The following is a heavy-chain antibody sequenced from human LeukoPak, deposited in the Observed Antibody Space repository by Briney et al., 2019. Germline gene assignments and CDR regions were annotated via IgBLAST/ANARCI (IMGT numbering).Heavy chain of an antibody. D-gene: IGHD3-10*01. Sequence: SETLSLTCTVSGGSIRSYYWSWIRQPPGKGLEWIGYIYYSGSTKYNPSLKSRVTISVDTSKNQFSLKLSSVTAADTAVYYCARGAPDGSGSFPFDYWGQGTLATVSS. CDR2: IYYSGST. V-gene: IGHV4-59*12. CDR3: ARGAPDGSGSFPFDY. J-gene: IGHJ4*02. CDR1: GGSIRSYY.